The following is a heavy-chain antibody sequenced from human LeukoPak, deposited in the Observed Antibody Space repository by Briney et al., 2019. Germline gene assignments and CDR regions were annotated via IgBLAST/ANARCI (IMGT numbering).Heavy chain of an antibody. CDR3: ARGLQYQLLKALGYYYMDV. CDR1: GGIFISHA. CDR2: IIPISGTA. J-gene: IGHJ6*03. Sequence: GASVTVSFKASGGIFISHAIAWVRQAPGQGPEWMGGIIPISGTANYAQKFQGRVTITTDESTSTAYMELSSLTSDDTAVYYCARGLQYQLLKALGYYYMDVWGEGTTVTVSS. V-gene: IGHV1-69*05. D-gene: IGHD2-2*01.